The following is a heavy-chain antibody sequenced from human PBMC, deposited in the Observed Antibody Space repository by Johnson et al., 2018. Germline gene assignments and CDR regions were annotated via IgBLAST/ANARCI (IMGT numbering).Heavy chain of an antibody. D-gene: IGHD3-9*01. J-gene: IGHJ6*02. CDR1: GGYIRRYY. V-gene: IGHV4-59*01. Sequence: QVQLQESGPGLVNPSETLSLTCSVSGGYIRRYYWTWIRQPPGKGLEWIGYMYYGGNPNYNPSLKSLVTITVDTSKNEFSLKLTSVTAADTAVYYCASSILTGTPFYYYYGMDVWGQGTTVTVYS. CDR3: ASSILTGTPFYYYYGMDV. CDR2: MYYGGNP.